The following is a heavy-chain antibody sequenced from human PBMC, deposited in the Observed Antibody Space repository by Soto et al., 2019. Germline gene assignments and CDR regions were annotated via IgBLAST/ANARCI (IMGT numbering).Heavy chain of an antibody. D-gene: IGHD3-3*01. CDR3: ARDDLEGSGYFDFDY. CDR2: ISAYNGNT. CDR1: GYTFTSYG. V-gene: IGHV1-18*01. Sequence: ASVKVSCKASGYTFTSYGISWVRQAPGQGLEWMGWISAYNGNTNYAQKLQGSVTMTTDTSTSTAYMELRSLRSDDTAVYYCARDDLEGSGYFDFDYWGQGTLVTVSS. J-gene: IGHJ4*02.